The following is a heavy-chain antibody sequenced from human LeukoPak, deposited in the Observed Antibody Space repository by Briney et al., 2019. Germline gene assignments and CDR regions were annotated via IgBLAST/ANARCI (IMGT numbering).Heavy chain of an antibody. V-gene: IGHV1-69*05. CDR3: ARGLHLDAFDI. CDR1: GGTFSSYA. CDR2: IIPIFGTA. D-gene: IGHD4-11*01. J-gene: IGHJ3*02. Sequence: VASVKVSCKASGGTFSSYAISWVRQAPGQGLEWMGGIIPIFGTANYAQKFQGRVTITTDESTSTAYMELSSLRSEDTAVYYCARGLHLDAFDIWGQGTMVTVSS.